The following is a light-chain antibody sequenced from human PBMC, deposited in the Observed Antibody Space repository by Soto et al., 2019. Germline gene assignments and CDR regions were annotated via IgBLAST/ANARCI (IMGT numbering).Light chain of an antibody. V-gene: IGKV1-6*01. CDR2: AAS. J-gene: IGKJ1*01. CDR1: QGIRND. CDR3: LQDYNYPRT. Sequence: AIKMTQSPSSLSASVGDRVTITCRASQGIRNDLDWYQQKPGKAPTLLIYAASSLQSGVPSKFSGSGSGTEFTLTISSLQPEDFATYYCLQDYNYPRTFGQGTKVEIK.